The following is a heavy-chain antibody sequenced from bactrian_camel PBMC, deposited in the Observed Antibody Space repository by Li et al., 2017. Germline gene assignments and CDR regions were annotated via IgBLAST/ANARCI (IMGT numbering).Heavy chain of an antibody. V-gene: IGHV3S53*01. Sequence: HVQLVESGGGSVQAGGSRRLSCVATGNTIGWQFHCMAWFRQAPGKAREGVAAIGRDGATTYADSVKGRFAITKDNAENTLYLYLQMNSLEPEDTAMYYCAAGRRDCYTPNYWGQGTQVTVS. J-gene: IGHJ4*01. CDR3: AAGRRDCYTPNY. CDR1: GNTIGWQFHC. D-gene: IGHD2*01. CDR2: IGRDGAT.